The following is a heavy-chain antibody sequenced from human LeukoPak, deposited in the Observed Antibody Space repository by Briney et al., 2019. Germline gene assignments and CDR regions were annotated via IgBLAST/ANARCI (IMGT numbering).Heavy chain of an antibody. V-gene: IGHV4-34*01. J-gene: IGHJ4*02. CDR2: INHSGST. D-gene: IGHD3-22*01. CDR3: ARWRFYDSSGYYWGYFDY. CDR1: GGSFSGYY. Sequence: PSETLSLTCAVYGGSFSGYYWSWIRQSPGKGLEWIGEINHSGSTNYNPSLKSRVTISVDTAKNQFSLKLSSVTAADTAVYYCARWRFYDSSGYYWGYFDYWGQGALVTVSS.